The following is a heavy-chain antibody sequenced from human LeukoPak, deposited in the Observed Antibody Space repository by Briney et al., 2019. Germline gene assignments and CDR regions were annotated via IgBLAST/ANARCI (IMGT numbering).Heavy chain of an antibody. D-gene: IGHD3-10*01. CDR1: GFTFSSYS. CDR2: ISSSGSYI. V-gene: IGHV3-21*01. Sequence: GGSLRLSCAASGFTFSSYSMNWVRQAPGKGLEWVSSISSSGSYIYYADSVKGRFTISRDNAKNSLYLQMNSLRAEDTAVYYCARRGPPRTMLRGVKSGWFDPWGQGTLVTVSS. CDR3: ARRGPPRTMLRGVKSGWFDP. J-gene: IGHJ5*02.